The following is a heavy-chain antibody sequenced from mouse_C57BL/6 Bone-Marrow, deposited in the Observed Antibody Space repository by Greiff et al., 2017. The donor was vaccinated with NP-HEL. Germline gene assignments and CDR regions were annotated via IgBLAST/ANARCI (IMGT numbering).Heavy chain of an antibody. CDR1: GFSLTSYG. J-gene: IGHJ4*01. Sequence: VQLVESGPGLVQPSQSLSITCTVSGFSLTSYGVPWVRQSPGKGLEWLGVIWSGGCTDYNAAFISRLSISKDNSKSQVFFKMNSLQAVDTAIYYCARVIYDGYYYAMDYWGQGTSVTVSS. CDR2: IWSGGCT. D-gene: IGHD2-3*01. CDR3: ARVIYDGYYYAMDY. V-gene: IGHV2-2*01.